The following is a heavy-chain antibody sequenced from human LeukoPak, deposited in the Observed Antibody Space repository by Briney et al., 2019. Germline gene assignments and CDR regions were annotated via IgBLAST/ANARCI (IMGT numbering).Heavy chain of an antibody. CDR1: GFTFTSYW. CDR2: IKQDGSEK. V-gene: IGHV3-7*05. Sequence: GGSPRLSCAASGFTFTSYWMSWVRQAPGKGLEWVANIKQDGSEKYYVDSVKGRFTFSRDNAKNSLYLQMDSLRAEDTAVYYCARIGYYGSGTYPFDYWGQGTLVTVSS. CDR3: ARIGYYGSGTYPFDY. J-gene: IGHJ4*02. D-gene: IGHD3-10*01.